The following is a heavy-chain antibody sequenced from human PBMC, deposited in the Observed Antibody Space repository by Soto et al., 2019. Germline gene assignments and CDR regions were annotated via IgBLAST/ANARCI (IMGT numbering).Heavy chain of an antibody. D-gene: IGHD3-10*01. CDR3: AREQHNYYGSGSTANWFDP. CDR2: MNPNSGNT. CDR1: GYTFTSYD. V-gene: IGHV1-8*01. J-gene: IGHJ5*02. Sequence: ASVKVSCKASGYTFTSYDINWVRQATGQGLEWMGWMNPNSGNTGYAQKFQGRVTMTRNTSVSTAYMELSSLRSEDTAVYYCAREQHNYYGSGSTANWFDPWGQGTLVTVSS.